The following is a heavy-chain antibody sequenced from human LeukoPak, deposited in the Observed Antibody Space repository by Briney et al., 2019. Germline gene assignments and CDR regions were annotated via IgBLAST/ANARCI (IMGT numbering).Heavy chain of an antibody. D-gene: IGHD3-3*01. CDR1: GYTFTGYY. V-gene: IGHV1-2*02. CDR2: INPNSGGT. CDR3: ARGDYDFWSGYPTDS. Sequence: SVKVSCKAYGYTFTGYYMHWVRQAPGQGLEWMGWINPNSGGTNHAQKFQGRVTMTRDTSISTAYMELSRLRSDDTAVYYCARGDYDFWSGYPTDSWGQGTLVTVSS. J-gene: IGHJ4*02.